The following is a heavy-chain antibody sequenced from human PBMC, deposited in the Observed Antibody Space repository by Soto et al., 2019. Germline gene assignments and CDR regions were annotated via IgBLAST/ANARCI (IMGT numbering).Heavy chain of an antibody. CDR3: ARQIYDSDTGPNCHYYFDS. CDR2: IDPGDSQT. CDR1: GYSFAGYW. Sequence: GESLKISCKGSGYSFAGYWITWVRQKPGKGLEWMGRIDPGDSQTYYSPSFRGHVTISVTKSITTVFLQWSSLRASDTAMYYCARQIYDSDTGPNCHYYFDSWGQGTPVTVSS. D-gene: IGHD3-22*01. J-gene: IGHJ4*02. V-gene: IGHV5-10-1*01.